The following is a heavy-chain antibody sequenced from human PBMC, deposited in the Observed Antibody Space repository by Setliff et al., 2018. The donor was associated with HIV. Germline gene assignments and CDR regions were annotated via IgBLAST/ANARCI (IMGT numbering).Heavy chain of an antibody. CDR3: ARGAMTTSRSGTTNWFDP. CDR2: INTNTGNP. J-gene: IGHJ5*02. Sequence: GASVKVSCKASGYTFTSYAMNWVRQAPGQGLEWMGWINTNTGNPTYAQGFTGRFVFSLDTSVSTAYLQISSLKAEDTAVYYCARGAMTTSRSGTTNWFDPWGQGTLVTSPQ. V-gene: IGHV7-4-1*02. CDR1: GYTFTSYA. D-gene: IGHD4-4*01.